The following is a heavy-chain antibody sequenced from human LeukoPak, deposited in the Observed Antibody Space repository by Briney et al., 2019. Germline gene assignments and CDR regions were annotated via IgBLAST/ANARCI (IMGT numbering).Heavy chain of an antibody. CDR1: GGSISSGGYY. J-gene: IGHJ4*02. V-gene: IGHV4-30-2*01. CDR2: IYHSGST. Sequence: PSETLSLTCTVSGGSISSGGYYWSWIRQPPGKGLEWIGYIYHSGSTYYNPSLKSRVTISVDRSKNQFSLKLSSVTAADTAVYYCARGDYYTPDYWGQGTLVTVSS. CDR3: ARGDYYTPDY. D-gene: IGHD3-3*01.